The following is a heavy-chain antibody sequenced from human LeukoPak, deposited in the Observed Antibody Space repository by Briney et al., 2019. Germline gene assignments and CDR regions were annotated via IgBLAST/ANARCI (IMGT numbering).Heavy chain of an antibody. CDR2: INHSGST. CDR1: GGSFSGYY. J-gene: IGHJ4*02. D-gene: IGHD6-19*01. Sequence: PSETLSLTCAVYGGSFSGYYWNWIRQSPGRGLEWIGEINHSGSTNYNPSLKSRVTISVDTSKNQFPLKLSSVTAADTIVYYCARGFGSGWSTLFDYWGQGTLVTVSS. CDR3: ARGFGSGWSTLFDY. V-gene: IGHV4-34*01.